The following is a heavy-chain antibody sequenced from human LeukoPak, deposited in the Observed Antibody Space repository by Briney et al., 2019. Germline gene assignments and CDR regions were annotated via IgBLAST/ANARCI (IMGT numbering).Heavy chain of an antibody. J-gene: IGHJ4*02. CDR3: ARAEQTYYYDSSGYYEPYFDY. D-gene: IGHD3-22*01. Sequence: GGSLRLSCAASGFSFDDYGMSWVRQAPGKGLEWVSGINWNGGSTGYADSVKGRFTISRDNAKNSLYLQMNSLRAEDTAVYYCARAEQTYYYDSSGYYEPYFDYWGQGTLVTVSS. CDR2: INWNGGST. CDR1: GFSFDDYG. V-gene: IGHV3-20*04.